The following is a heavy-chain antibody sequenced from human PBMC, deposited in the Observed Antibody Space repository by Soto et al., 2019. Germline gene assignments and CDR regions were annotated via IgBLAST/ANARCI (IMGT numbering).Heavy chain of an antibody. D-gene: IGHD4-17*01. CDR1: GFTFRNYG. V-gene: IGHV3-33*06. CDR3: VKDDDGGPNALDM. J-gene: IGHJ3*02. Sequence: QMQLVESGGGVVKPGRSLRLSCAASGFTFRNYGMHWVRQAPGKGLEWVSLILSDGSRDYYRDSVKGRFTISRDNSRNSPYMKMNRLRDDDTPLYYCVKDDDGGPNALDMWGKGTMV. CDR2: ILSDGSRD.